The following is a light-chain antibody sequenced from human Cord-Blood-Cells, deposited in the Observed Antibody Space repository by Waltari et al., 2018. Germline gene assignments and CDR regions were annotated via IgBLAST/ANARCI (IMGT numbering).Light chain of an antibody. V-gene: IGLV2-11*01. Sequence: QSALTQPRSVSGSPGQSVTISCPGTSSDVGGYNYVSWYQQHPGKAPKLMIYDVSKRPSGVPDRFSGSKSGNTASLTISGLQAEDEADYYCCSYAGSEVFGGGTKLTVL. CDR2: DVS. CDR1: SSDVGGYNY. CDR3: CSYAGSEV. J-gene: IGLJ3*02.